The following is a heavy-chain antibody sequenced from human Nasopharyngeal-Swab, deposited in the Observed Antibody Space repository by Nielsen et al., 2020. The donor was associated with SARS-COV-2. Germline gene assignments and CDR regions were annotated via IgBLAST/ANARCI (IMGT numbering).Heavy chain of an antibody. Sequence: GGSLRLSCAASGFTFSTYNMNWVRQAPGKGLEWVSYISSSSRTIYYADSVKGRFTISRDNAKNSLYLQMNTLRDEDTAVYYYARLRYYSSDYWGQGTLVTVSS. CDR2: ISSSSRTI. CDR3: ARLRYYSSDY. J-gene: IGHJ4*02. V-gene: IGHV3-48*02. CDR1: GFTFSTYN. D-gene: IGHD1-26*01.